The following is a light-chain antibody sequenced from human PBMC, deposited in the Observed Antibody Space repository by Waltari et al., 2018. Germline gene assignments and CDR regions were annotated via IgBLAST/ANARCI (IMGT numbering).Light chain of an antibody. CDR3: CSFADSSASWV. J-gene: IGLJ3*02. V-gene: IGLV2-23*02. CDR1: SSDVGTYDL. CDR2: DVN. Sequence: QSALTQPASVSGSPGQSITISCTGTSSDVGTYDLVSWYQHHPGKAPKLVIHDVNKRPPGLSPRFPGSKSGNTASLTISVLPAEDEADYYCCSFADSSASWVFGGGTKLTVL.